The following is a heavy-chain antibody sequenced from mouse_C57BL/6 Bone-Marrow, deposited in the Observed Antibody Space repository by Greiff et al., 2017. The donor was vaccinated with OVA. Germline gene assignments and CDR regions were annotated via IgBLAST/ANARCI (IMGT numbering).Heavy chain of an antibody. Sequence: VQLQQSDAELVKPGASVKISCKVSGYTFTDHTIHWMKQRPEQGLEWIGYIYPRDGSTKYNEKFKGKATLTADKSSSTAYMQINSLTSEDSAVYFCARKIYYYGRSYWYFDVWGTGTTVTVSS. V-gene: IGHV1-78*01. J-gene: IGHJ1*03. CDR1: GYTFTDHT. CDR3: ARKIYYYGRSYWYFDV. D-gene: IGHD1-1*01. CDR2: IYPRDGST.